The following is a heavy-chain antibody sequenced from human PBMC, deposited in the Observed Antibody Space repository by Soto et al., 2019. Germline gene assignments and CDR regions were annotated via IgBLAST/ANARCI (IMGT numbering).Heavy chain of an antibody. CDR1: GFTFSDYF. Sequence: QVQLVESGGGLVEPGGSLRLSCAASGFTFSDYFMTWIRQAPGKGLEWLSYISGSATTEYYADSVEGRFTISRDNARSXXXXXXXXXXXXXXXXXXXXXXXXXXXXXXCYVYFDFWGQGSLVTVSS. CDR2: ISGSATTE. V-gene: IGHV3-11*01. J-gene: IGHJ4*02. CDR3: XXXXXXXXXXXCYVYFDF. D-gene: IGHD2-2*01.